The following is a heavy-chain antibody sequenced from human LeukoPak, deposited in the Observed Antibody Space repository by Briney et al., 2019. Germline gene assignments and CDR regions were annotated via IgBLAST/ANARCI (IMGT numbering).Heavy chain of an antibody. V-gene: IGHV4-59*08. D-gene: IGHD6-19*01. CDR3: ARHRDSSGWPNYFDY. Sequence: PSETLSLTCTVSGGSISGYYWSWIRQPPGKGLEWIGYIYHSASTNYNPSLKSRLTISIDTSKNQFSLKLCTVTAADTAVYYCARHRDSSGWPNYFDYWGQGTLVTVSS. CDR1: GGSISGYY. CDR2: IYHSAST. J-gene: IGHJ4*02.